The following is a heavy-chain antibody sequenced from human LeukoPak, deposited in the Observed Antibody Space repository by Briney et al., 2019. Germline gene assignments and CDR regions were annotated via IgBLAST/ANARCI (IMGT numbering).Heavy chain of an antibody. CDR1: GGSINTYY. V-gene: IGHV4-34*01. J-gene: IGHJ5*02. CDR2: INHSGST. D-gene: IGHD3-9*01. CDR3: ARDSIVLRYRRFDP. Sequence: PSETLSLTCTVSGGSINTYYWSWIRQPPGKGLEWIGEINHSGSTNYNPSLKSRVTISVDTSKNQFSLKLSSVTAADTAVYYCARDSIVLRYRRFDPWGQGTLVTVSS.